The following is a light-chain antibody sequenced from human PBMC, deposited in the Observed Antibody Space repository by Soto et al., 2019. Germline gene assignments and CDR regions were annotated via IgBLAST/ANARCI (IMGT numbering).Light chain of an antibody. V-gene: IGKV3-20*01. CDR1: QRFSSSQ. Sequence: EIVLTQSPGTVSLSPGERATLSCRASQRFSSSQLAWYQQKPGQAPTLVIYDASTRATGIPDRFSGSGSGTDFTLTISRLEPEDFAVYHCQVYGSSPPWTFGQGTKVEIK. CDR2: DAS. CDR3: QVYGSSPPWT. J-gene: IGKJ1*01.